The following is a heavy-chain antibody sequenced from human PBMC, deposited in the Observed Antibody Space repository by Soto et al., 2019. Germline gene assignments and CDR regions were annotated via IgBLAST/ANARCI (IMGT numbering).Heavy chain of an antibody. Sequence: EVQLLESGGGLVQPGGSLRLYCAASGFTFNNYAMSWVRQAPGKGLGWVSGISASGGGTYYADSVKGRFTISRDSSRNTMPLQLKCLTAEGRCIHSCARRFGPCVRDGFDYWGHGIKVTVSS. CDR2: ISASGGGT. CDR1: GFTFNNYA. J-gene: IGHJ3*01. V-gene: IGHV3-23*01. D-gene: IGHD3-16*01. CDR3: ARRFGPCVRDGFDY.